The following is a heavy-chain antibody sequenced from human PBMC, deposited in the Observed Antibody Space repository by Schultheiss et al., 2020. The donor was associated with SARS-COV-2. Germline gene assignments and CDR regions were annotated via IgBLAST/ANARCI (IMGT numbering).Heavy chain of an antibody. Sequence: GGSLRLSCAASGFTFSSYAMSWVRQAPGKGLEWVSYISSSGSTIYYADSVKGRFTISRDNSKNTLYLQMNSLRAEDTAVYYCARGTLIGSSWYYDYYYGMDVWGQGTTVTVSS. CDR1: GFTFSSYA. CDR3: ARGTLIGSSWYYDYYYGMDV. D-gene: IGHD6-13*01. V-gene: IGHV3-48*01. CDR2: ISSSGSTI. J-gene: IGHJ6*02.